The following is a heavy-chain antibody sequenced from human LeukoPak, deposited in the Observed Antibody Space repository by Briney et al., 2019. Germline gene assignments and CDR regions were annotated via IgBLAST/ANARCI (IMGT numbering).Heavy chain of an antibody. D-gene: IGHD1-26*01. CDR1: GFTFSSYG. J-gene: IGHJ6*03. CDR3: AKDSLVGGNPNYYYYYYMDV. Sequence: PGGSLRLSCAASGFTFSSYGMHWVRQAPGKGLEWVAFIRYDGSNKYYADSVKGRFTISRDNSKNTLYLQMNSLRAEDTAVYYCAKDSLVGGNPNYYYYYYMDVWGKGTTVTVSS. V-gene: IGHV3-30*02. CDR2: IRYDGSNK.